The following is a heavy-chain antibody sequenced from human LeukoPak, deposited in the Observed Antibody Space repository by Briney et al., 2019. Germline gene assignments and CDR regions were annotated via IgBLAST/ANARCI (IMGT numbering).Heavy chain of an antibody. V-gene: IGHV4-39*07. D-gene: IGHD4-17*01. CDR2: IYYSGST. CDR1: GGSFSSSSYY. J-gene: IGHJ5*02. Sequence: SETLSLTCTVSGGSFSSSSYYWGWIRQPPGKGLEWIGSIYYSGSTYYNPSLKSRVTISVDTSKNQFSLKLSSVTAADTAVYYCARFGQTYGDYDTYWFDPWGQGTLVTVSS. CDR3: ARFGQTYGDYDTYWFDP.